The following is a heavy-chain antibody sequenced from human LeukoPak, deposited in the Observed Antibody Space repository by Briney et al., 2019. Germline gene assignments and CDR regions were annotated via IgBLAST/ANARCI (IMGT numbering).Heavy chain of an antibody. CDR3: ARRIAAAGTFYFDY. V-gene: IGHV4-59*08. J-gene: IGHJ4*02. CDR2: IYYSGST. D-gene: IGHD6-13*01. CDR1: GGSISSYY. Sequence: SETLSLTCTVSGGSISSYYWSWIRQPPGKGLEGIGYIYYSGSTNYNPSLKSRVTISVDTSKNQFSLKLSSVTAADTAVYYCARRIAAAGTFYFDYWGQGTLVTVSS.